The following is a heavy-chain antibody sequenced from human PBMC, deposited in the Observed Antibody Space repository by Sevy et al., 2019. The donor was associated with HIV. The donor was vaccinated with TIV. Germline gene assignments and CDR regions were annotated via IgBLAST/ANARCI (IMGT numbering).Heavy chain of an antibody. V-gene: IGHV4-39*01. Sequence: SETLSLTCTVSGASISSSGYYWGLIRQPPGKGLEWIASIRYSGETFYNPSLMSRVTISADTSKNQFSLHLSSVTAADTAIYFCAGPILTYNSGWSYYDYWGQGTVVTVSS. CDR3: AGPILTYNSGWSYYDY. D-gene: IGHD6-19*01. CDR1: GASISSSGYY. CDR2: IRYSGET. J-gene: IGHJ4*02.